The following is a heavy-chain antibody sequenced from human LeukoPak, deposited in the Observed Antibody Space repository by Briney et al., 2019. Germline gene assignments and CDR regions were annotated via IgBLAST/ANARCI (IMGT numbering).Heavy chain of an antibody. V-gene: IGHV5-51*01. CDR2: IYPGDSDT. D-gene: IGHD4-17*01. CDR1: GYSFTSYW. Sequence: GASLKISCQGSGYSFTSYWIGWVRQQPGKGLEWMGIIYPGDSDTRYSPSFQGQVTISADKSISTAYLQWSSVKASETAIYYCARHTGSVDAMDVWGQGTTITVSS. CDR3: ARHTGSVDAMDV. J-gene: IGHJ6*02.